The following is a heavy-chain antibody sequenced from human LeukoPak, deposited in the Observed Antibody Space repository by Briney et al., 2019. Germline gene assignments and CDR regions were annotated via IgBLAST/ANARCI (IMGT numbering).Heavy chain of an antibody. CDR1: GFTFSRYW. D-gene: IGHD6-19*01. Sequence: GGSLRLSCGASGFTFSRYWMSWVRQAPGKGLEWVANIKQDGSEKYYVESVKGRFTISRDNAKNSLYLQMNSLRAEDTAVYYCARDGISSGLLGYWGQGTLVTVSS. J-gene: IGHJ4*02. V-gene: IGHV3-7*01. CDR2: IKQDGSEK. CDR3: ARDGISSGLLGY.